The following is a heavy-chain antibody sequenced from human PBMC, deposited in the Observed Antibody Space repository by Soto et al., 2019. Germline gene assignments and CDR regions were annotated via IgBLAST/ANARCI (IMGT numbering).Heavy chain of an antibody. CDR2: ISSSGSTI. V-gene: IGHV3-48*03. CDR1: AFPFSSYE. Sequence: PGGSLRLSCAASAFPFSSYEMNWVRQAPGKGLEWVSYISSSGSTISYADSVKGRFTISRDNAKNSLYLQMNNLRAEDTAVYYCARGVYDSSGYYYPWGQGTLVTVS. J-gene: IGHJ5*02. CDR3: ARGVYDSSGYYYP. D-gene: IGHD3-22*01.